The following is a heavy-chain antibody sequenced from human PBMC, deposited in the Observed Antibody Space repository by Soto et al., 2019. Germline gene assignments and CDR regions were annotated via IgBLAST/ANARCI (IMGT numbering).Heavy chain of an antibody. J-gene: IGHJ4*02. CDR3: ARHEGPDYYDTISYLDY. D-gene: IGHD3-22*01. CDR1: GYRFTSYW. Sequence: PGESLKISCQVFGYRFTSYWIGWVRQVPGKGLEWMGIIYPGDSDTRYSPSFQGLVTMSADKSIFTAYLQWSSLKASDTAMYFCARHEGPDYYDTISYLDYWRQGTLVTVSS. V-gene: IGHV5-51*01. CDR2: IYPGDSDT.